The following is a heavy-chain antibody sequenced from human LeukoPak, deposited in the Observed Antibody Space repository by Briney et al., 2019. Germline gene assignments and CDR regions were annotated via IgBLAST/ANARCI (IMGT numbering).Heavy chain of an antibody. CDR2: IYYSGST. V-gene: IGHV4-39*01. Sequence: SETLSLTCTVSGGSISSSSYYWGWIRQPPGKGLEWIGSIYYSGSTYYNPSLKSRVTISVDTSKNQFSLKLSSVTAADTAVYYCARLSYYYDSSGPWGFDYWGQGTLVTVSS. CDR3: ARLSYYYDSSGPWGFDY. D-gene: IGHD3-22*01. CDR1: GGSISSSSYY. J-gene: IGHJ4*02.